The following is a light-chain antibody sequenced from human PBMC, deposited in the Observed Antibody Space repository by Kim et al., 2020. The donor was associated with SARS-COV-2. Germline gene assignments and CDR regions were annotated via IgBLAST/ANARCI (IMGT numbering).Light chain of an antibody. Sequence: SYELTQPPSVSVYPGQTASITCSGDKLGDKYTCWYQQKPGHSPVLVIYQDSKRPSGIPERFSGSNSGNTATLTISGTQAMDTSDYYCQAWYSSTEVFGTGTKVTV. CDR3: QAWYSSTEV. CDR1: KLGDKY. J-gene: IGLJ1*01. CDR2: QDS. V-gene: IGLV3-1*01.